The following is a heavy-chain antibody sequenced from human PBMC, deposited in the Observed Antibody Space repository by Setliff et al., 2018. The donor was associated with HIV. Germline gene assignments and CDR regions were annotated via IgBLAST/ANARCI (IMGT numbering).Heavy chain of an antibody. CDR2: IYTSGST. Sequence: SATLSLTCTVSGGSIISGSNYWSWIRQPAEKGLEWLGRIYTSGSTNYNPSLKSRVTMSVDTSKNQFSLNLNSVTAADTAVYYCVRGPHTSSWYGGYAFDIWGQGTMVTVSS. V-gene: IGHV4-61*02. CDR3: VRGPHTSSWYGGYAFDI. J-gene: IGHJ3*02. CDR1: GGSIISGSNY. D-gene: IGHD6-13*01.